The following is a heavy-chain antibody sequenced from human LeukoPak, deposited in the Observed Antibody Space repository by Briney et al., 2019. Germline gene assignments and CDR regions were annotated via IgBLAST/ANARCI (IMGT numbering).Heavy chain of an antibody. V-gene: IGHV4-39*07. CDR3: ARDAYNYGGRTHPYYFDY. D-gene: IGHD5-18*01. CDR2: VYYSGST. CDR1: GGSISSSSYY. J-gene: IGHJ4*02. Sequence: SETLSLTCTVSGGSISSSSYYWGWIRQPPGKGLEWIGSVYYSGSTYYNPSLKSRVTISVDTSKNQFSLNLSSVTAADTAVYYCARDAYNYGGRTHPYYFDYWAQGTLVTVSS.